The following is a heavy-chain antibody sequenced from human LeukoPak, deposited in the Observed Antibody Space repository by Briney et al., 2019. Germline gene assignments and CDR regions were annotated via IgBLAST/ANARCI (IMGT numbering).Heavy chain of an antibody. V-gene: IGHV1-69*04. D-gene: IGHD5-24*01. Sequence: GASVKVSCKASGGTFSSYAISWVRQAPGQGLEWMGRIIPILGIANYAQKFQGRVTITADKSTSTAYMELSSLRSEDTAVYYCAVLGDGYNFRFFDYWGQGSLVTVSS. CDR3: AVLGDGYNFRFFDY. CDR2: IIPILGIA. CDR1: GGTFSSYA. J-gene: IGHJ4*02.